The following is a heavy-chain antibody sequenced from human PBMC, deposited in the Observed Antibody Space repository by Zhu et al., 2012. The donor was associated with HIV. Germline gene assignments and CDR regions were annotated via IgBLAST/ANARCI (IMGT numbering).Heavy chain of an antibody. J-gene: IGHJ4*03. CDR3: ARVKVSVSGGIMTDDGLDA. CDR1: GASISDHF. Sequence: QVQLQESGPGLVKPSETLSVTCLVSGASISDHFWSWIRQSPEKRPEWIGNLHSNGNTNYNPSLESRVTISRDTSSNHFSLKIKYVTAADTAIYYCARVKVSVSGGIMTDDGLDAWGRGTLVTVSS. V-gene: IGHV4-4*09. CDR2: LHSNGNT. D-gene: IGHD3-16*01.